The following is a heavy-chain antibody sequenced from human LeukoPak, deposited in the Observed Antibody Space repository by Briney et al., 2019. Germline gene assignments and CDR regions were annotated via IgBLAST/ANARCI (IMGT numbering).Heavy chain of an antibody. D-gene: IGHD1-26*01. CDR1: GYTFTGYY. J-gene: IGHJ3*02. CDR3: ATIWYSGSYPDAFDI. CDR2: FDPEDGET. Sequence: ASVKVSCKAPGYTFTGYYMHWVRQAPGKGLEWMGGFDPEDGETIYAQKFQGRVTMTEDTSTDTAYMELSSLRSEDTAVYYCATIWYSGSYPDAFDIWGQGTMVTVSS. V-gene: IGHV1-24*01.